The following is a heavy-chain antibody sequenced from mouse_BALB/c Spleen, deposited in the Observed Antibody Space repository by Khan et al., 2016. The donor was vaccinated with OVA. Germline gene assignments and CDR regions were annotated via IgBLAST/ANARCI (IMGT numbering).Heavy chain of an antibody. CDR2: IDPANGNT. Sequence: VQLKQSGAELVKPGASVKLSCTASGFNIKDTYMHWVKQRPEQGLEWIGRIDPANGNTKYDPKFQGKATITADTSSNTVYLQLSSLTSEDTAVYYCARWDRYCDVWGAGTTVTVSS. D-gene: IGHD3-3*01. CDR3: ARWDRYCDV. J-gene: IGHJ1*01. V-gene: IGHV14-3*02. CDR1: GFNIKDTY.